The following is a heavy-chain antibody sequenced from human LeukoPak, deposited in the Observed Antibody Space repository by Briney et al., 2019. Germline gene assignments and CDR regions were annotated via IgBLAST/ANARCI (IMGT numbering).Heavy chain of an antibody. CDR3: ATDHRNLDAFDI. CDR1: GLTVSRNS. D-gene: IGHD1-14*01. CDR2: IYGGDST. J-gene: IGHJ3*02. Sequence: GGSLRLSCAVSGLTVSRNSMNWVRQAPGKGLEWVSVIYGGDSTYYSDSVKGRFTISSDTSKNTVYLQMNSLGAEDTAVYYCATDHRNLDAFDIWGQGTMLTVSS. V-gene: IGHV3-66*01.